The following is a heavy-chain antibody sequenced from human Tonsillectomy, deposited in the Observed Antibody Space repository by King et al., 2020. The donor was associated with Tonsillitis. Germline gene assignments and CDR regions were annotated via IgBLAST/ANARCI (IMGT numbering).Heavy chain of an antibody. Sequence: VQLVESGGGLVQPGGSLRLSCAASGFTFSSYSMNCVRQAPGKGLEWVPYISSSSSTIYYADSVKGRFTISRDNAKNSLYLQMNSLRDEDTAVYYCARHYTAMVMLAEAFDIWGQGTMVTVSS. V-gene: IGHV3-48*02. CDR2: ISSSSSTI. J-gene: IGHJ3*02. CDR1: GFTFSSYS. D-gene: IGHD5-18*01. CDR3: ARHYTAMVMLAEAFDI.